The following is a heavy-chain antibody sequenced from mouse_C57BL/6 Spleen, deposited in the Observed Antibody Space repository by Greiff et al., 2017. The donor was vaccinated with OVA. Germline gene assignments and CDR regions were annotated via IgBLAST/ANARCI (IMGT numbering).Heavy chain of an antibody. CDR2: ISDGGSYT. D-gene: IGHD2-12*01. Sequence: EVKLVESGGGLVKPGGSLKLSCAASGFTFSSYAMSWVRQTPEKRLEWVATISDGGSYTYYPDNVKGRFTISRDNAKNNLYLQMSHLKSEDTAMYYCAREGHDEGAMDYWGQGTSVTVSS. V-gene: IGHV5-4*01. CDR1: GFTFSSYA. J-gene: IGHJ4*01. CDR3: AREGHDEGAMDY.